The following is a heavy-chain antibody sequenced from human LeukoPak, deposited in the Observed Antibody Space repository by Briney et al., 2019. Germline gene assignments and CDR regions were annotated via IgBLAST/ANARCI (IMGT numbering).Heavy chain of an antibody. CDR2: INHSGSA. CDR1: DGSFSGYY. CDR3: ARLTGYSSESWFDP. Sequence: SETLSLTCAVYDGSFSGYYRSWIRQPPGKGLEWIGEINHSGSANYNPSLKSRVTILLDTSKNQFSLELSSVTAADTAVYYCARLTGYSSESWFDPWGQGTLVTVSS. V-gene: IGHV4-34*01. D-gene: IGHD3-9*01. J-gene: IGHJ5*02.